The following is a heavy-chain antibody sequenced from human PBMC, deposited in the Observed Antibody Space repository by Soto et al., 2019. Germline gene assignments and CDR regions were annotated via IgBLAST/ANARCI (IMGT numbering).Heavy chain of an antibody. V-gene: IGHV4-59*01. CDR2: VSSTGST. CDR3: GSGGGDPYHIDVFDF. D-gene: IGHD2-15*01. Sequence: SETLSLTCTVSGASITQYYWNWIRQSPGKGLEWIVSVSSTGSTVYNPSLTSRVTVSLDTSKNQFSLTLNSVTAADTAVYHCGSGGGDPYHIDVFDFWGRGTLGIGSS. J-gene: IGHJ4*02. CDR1: GASITQYY.